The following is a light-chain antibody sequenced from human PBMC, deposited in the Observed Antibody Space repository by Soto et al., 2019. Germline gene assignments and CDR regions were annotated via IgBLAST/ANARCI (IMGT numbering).Light chain of an antibody. Sequence: DLQMTQSPSTLSASVGDRVTITCRASQSISSWLAWYQQKPGKAPKLLIYDASSLERGVPSRFSGSGSGTEFTLTISSLQPDEFATYHCQQYSSYSRWTFGQGTKVEIK. J-gene: IGKJ1*01. CDR3: QQYSSYSRWT. V-gene: IGKV1-5*01. CDR2: DAS. CDR1: QSISSW.